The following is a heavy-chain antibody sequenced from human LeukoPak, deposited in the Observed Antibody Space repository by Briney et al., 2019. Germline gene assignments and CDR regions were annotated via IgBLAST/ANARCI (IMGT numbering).Heavy chain of an antibody. V-gene: IGHV4-34*01. CDR1: GGSFSGYH. Sequence: SETLSLTCAVFGGSFSGYHWTWIRQSPGKGLEWIGQINHSGSANYNRSLKSRVTITIESSKNQFSLELSSVTAADSAMYFCARGKYDSSDYSGGWYYFDYWGQGTLVTVPS. D-gene: IGHD3-22*01. CDR3: ARGKYDSSDYSGGWYYFDY. J-gene: IGHJ4*02. CDR2: INHSGSA.